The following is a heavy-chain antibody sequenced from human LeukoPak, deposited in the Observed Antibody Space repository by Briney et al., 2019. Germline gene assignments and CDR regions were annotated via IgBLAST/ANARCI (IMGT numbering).Heavy chain of an antibody. CDR1: GYSFTSYW. V-gene: IGHV5-51*04. D-gene: IGHD6-6*01. CDR3: ARYSPYSSSSLNYFDY. J-gene: IGHJ4*02. CDR2: IYPGDSDT. Sequence: GESLKISCKGSGYSFTSYWIGWVRQMPGKGLEWMGIIYPGDSDTRYSPSFQGQVTISADKPISTAYLQWSSLKASDTAMYYCARYSPYSSSSLNYFDYWGQGTLVTVSS.